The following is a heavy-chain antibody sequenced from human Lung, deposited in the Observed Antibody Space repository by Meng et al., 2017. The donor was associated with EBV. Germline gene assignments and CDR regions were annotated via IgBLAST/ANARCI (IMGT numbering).Heavy chain of an antibody. CDR2: FVNNVDT. CDR3: ARGTPGRSYSDY. D-gene: IGHD3-10*01. CDR1: GYTLASYV. J-gene: IGHJ4*02. Sequence: QVPPSESGAEGKKPGASVRVSCDASGYTLASYVISWLRQAPGQGLEWMGWFVNNVDTYSAQKFQGRVTMTTDTHTSTAFMELRSLRSDDTAVYYCARGTPGRSYSDYWGQGTLVTVSS. V-gene: IGHV1-18*01.